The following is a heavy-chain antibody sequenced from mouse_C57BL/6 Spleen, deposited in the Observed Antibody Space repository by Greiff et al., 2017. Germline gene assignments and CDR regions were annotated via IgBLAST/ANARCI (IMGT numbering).Heavy chain of an antibody. V-gene: IGHV1-26*01. D-gene: IGHD1-1*01. Sequence: VQLQQSGPELVKPGASVKISCKASGYTFTDYYMNWVKQSHGQSLEWIGDLNPNNGGTSYNQKFKGKATLTVDKSSSTAYMELRSLTSEDSAVYYCARLAYGSSYDDLDYWGQGTTLTVSS. CDR3: ARLAYGSSYDDLDY. J-gene: IGHJ2*01. CDR1: GYTFTDYY. CDR2: LNPNNGGT.